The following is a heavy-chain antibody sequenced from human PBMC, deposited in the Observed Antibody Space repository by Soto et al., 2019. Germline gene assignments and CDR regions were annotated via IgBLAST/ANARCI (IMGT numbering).Heavy chain of an antibody. J-gene: IGHJ4*02. D-gene: IGHD6-13*01. Sequence: QIQLLQSGAEVKKPGASVKVTCKASGYTFRNFGISWVRQAPGQGLEWMGWISAYNANANYAQKFQGRLTMTADTSTRTAYMELRSLRSDDTAVDYLGRENSHFDYWGQGTLVTVSS. CDR2: ISAYNANA. CDR3: GRENSHFDY. V-gene: IGHV1-18*01. CDR1: GYTFRNFG.